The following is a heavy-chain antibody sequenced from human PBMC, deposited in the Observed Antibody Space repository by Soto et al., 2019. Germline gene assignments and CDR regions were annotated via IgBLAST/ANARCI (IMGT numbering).Heavy chain of an antibody. D-gene: IGHD2-2*01. V-gene: IGHV1-18*01. CDR1: GYTFTSYG. CDR3: ARDLLPDIVVVPAAADAFDI. CDR2: ISAYNGNT. Sequence: ASVKVSCKASGYTFTSYGISWVRQAPGQGLEWMGWISAYNGNTNYAQKLQGRVTMTTGTSTSTAYMELRSLRSDDTAVYYCARDLLPDIVVVPAAADAFDIWGQGTMVTVSS. J-gene: IGHJ3*02.